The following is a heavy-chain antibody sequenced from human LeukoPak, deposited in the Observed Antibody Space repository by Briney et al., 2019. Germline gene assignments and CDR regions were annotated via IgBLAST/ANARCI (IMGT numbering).Heavy chain of an antibody. V-gene: IGHV1-18*04. Sequence: GASVKVSCKASGYTFTSYGISWVRQAPGQGLEWMGWISAYNGNTNYAQKLQGRVTMTTDTSTSTAYMGLRSLRSDDTAVYYCARDTPRYCSSTSCYAFDIWGQGTMVTVSS. J-gene: IGHJ3*02. CDR3: ARDTPRYCSSTSCYAFDI. D-gene: IGHD2-2*01. CDR1: GYTFTSYG. CDR2: ISAYNGNT.